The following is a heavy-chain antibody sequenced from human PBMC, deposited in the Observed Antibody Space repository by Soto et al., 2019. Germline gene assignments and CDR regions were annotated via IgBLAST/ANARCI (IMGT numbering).Heavy chain of an antibody. CDR3: ASERSSSFWFDP. CDR1: GFTFSAYR. D-gene: IGHD6-6*01. Sequence: EVQLVESGGGLVKPGGSLRLSCAASGFTFSAYRMHWVRQTLGKGLEWVSSISTSGSYLYYADSVKGRFTISRDNAKNSMYLQMSSLRAEDTAVYYCASERSSSFWFDPWGQGTLVTVSS. J-gene: IGHJ5*02. V-gene: IGHV3-21*01. CDR2: ISTSGSYL.